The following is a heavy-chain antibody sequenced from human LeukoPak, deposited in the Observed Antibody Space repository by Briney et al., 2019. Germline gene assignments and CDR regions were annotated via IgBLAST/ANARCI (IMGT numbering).Heavy chain of an antibody. CDR1: GFTFDDYA. V-gene: IGHV3-9*03. CDR2: ISWNSGSI. D-gene: IGHD2-8*01. J-gene: IGHJ4*02. CDR3: AKGSCTNGVCYLHY. Sequence: HPGGSLRLSCAASGFTFDDYAMHWVRQAPGKGLEWVSGISWNSGSIGYADSVMGRFTISRDNAKNSLYLQMNSLRAEDMALYYCAKGSCTNGVCYLHYWGQGTLVTVSS.